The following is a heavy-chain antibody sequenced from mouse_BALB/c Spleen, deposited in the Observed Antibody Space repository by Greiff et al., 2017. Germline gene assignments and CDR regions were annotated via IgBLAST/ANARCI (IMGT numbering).Heavy chain of an antibody. V-gene: IGHV5-4*02. Sequence: EVKLVESGGGLVKPGGSLKLSCAASGFTFSDYYMYWVRQTPEKRLEWVATISDGGSYTYYPDSVKGRFTISRDNAKNNLYLQMSSLKSEDTAMYYCASYYDYAWFAYWGQGTLVTVSA. J-gene: IGHJ3*01. CDR1: GFTFSDYY. D-gene: IGHD2-4*01. CDR2: ISDGGSYT. CDR3: ASYYDYAWFAY.